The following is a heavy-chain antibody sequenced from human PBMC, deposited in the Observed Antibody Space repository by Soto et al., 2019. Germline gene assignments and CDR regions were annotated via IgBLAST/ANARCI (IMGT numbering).Heavy chain of an antibody. V-gene: IGHV4-59*01. CDR1: GGSISSYY. CDR3: ARDSGLEGGMDV. Sequence: PSETLPLSCTVSGGSISSYYWSWIRQPPGKGLEWIGYIYYSGSTNYNPSLKSRVTISVDTSKNQFSVKLSSVTAADTAVYYCARDSGLEGGMDVWGQGTTVTVSS. D-gene: IGHD1-26*01. CDR2: IYYSGST. J-gene: IGHJ6*02.